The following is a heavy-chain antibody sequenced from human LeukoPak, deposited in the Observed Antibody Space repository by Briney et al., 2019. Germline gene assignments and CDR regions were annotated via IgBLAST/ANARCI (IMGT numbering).Heavy chain of an antibody. D-gene: IGHD6-13*01. V-gene: IGHV3-11*01. CDR1: GFTFSDYY. CDR2: ISSSGSTI. CDR3: ARDSSSWYYRFDY. Sequence: GGSLRLSCAASGFTFSDYYMSWIRQAPGKGLEWVSYISSSGSTIYYADSVKGRFTISRDNAKNSLYLQMNSLRAEDTAVYYCARDSSSWYYRFDYWGQGTLVTVSS. J-gene: IGHJ4*02.